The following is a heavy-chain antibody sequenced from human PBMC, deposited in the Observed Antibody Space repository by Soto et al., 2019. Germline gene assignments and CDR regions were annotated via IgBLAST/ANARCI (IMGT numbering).Heavy chain of an antibody. CDR3: ARDRGGYGVFDY. Sequence: SETLSLTCSVSAGSISSDGFYWNWIRQPPGRGLEWIGYIYHSGGTYSSPSLRSRVTISVDTSKNQFTLKLSSVTAADTAVYFCARDRGGYGVFDYWGQGTLVTVSS. CDR2: IYHSGGT. J-gene: IGHJ4*02. V-gene: IGHV4-31*03. CDR1: AGSISSDGFY. D-gene: IGHD5-12*01.